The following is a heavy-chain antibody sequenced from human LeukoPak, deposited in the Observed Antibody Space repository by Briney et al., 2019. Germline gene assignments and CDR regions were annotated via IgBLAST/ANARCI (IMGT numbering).Heavy chain of an antibody. CDR2: ISYDGSNK. J-gene: IGHJ5*02. CDR3: ARDKGIAVAVNWFDP. D-gene: IGHD6-19*01. V-gene: IGHV3-30-3*01. CDR1: GFTFSSYA. Sequence: GGSLRLSCAASGFTFSSYAMHWVRQAPGKGLEWVTVISYDGSNKYYADSVKGRFTISRDNSKNTLYLQMNSLRAEDTAVYYRARDKGIAVAVNWFDPWGQGTLVTVSS.